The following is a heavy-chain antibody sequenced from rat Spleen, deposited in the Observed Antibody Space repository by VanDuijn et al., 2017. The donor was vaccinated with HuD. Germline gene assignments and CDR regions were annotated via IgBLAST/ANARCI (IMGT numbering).Heavy chain of an antibody. CDR3: ARHTYYGYNYFDY. CDR2: ISTSGGST. V-gene: IGHV5-25*01. J-gene: IGHJ2*01. Sequence: EVQLVESGGGLEQPGRSLRLSCAASGFTFSDYNMAWVRQAPTKGLEWVASISTSGGSTYYRDSVKGRFTVSRDNAKSTLYLQMDSLRSEDTATYYCARHTYYGYNYFDYWGQGVMVTVSS. CDR1: GFTFSDYN. D-gene: IGHD1-9*01.